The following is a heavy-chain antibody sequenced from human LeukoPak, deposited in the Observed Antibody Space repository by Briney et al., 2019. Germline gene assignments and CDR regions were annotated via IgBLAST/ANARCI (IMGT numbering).Heavy chain of an antibody. CDR1: GFTFSSYA. V-gene: IGHV3-64*01. Sequence: GGSLRLSCAASGFTFSSYAMHWVRQAPGKGLEYVSGISSDGGSPFHVNSVKGRFTISRDNSKDTLYLQMGSLRAEDMAVYYCAREYCSGGRCQYYFDYWGQGTLVTLSS. D-gene: IGHD2-15*01. J-gene: IGHJ4*02. CDR2: ISSDGGSP. CDR3: AREYCSGGRCQYYFDY.